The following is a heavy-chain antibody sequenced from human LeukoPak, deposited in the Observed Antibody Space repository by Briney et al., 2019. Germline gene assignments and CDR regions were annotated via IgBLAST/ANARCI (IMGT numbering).Heavy chain of an antibody. Sequence: SETLSLTCTVSGGSISSYYWSWIRQPPGKGLEWIGYIYYSGSTNYKPSLKSRVTISVGTSKNLFSLTLSSVTAADTAVYYCARGGYYGSGNDFRFDPWGQGTLVTVSS. CDR3: ARGGYYGSGNDFRFDP. CDR1: GGSISSYY. V-gene: IGHV4-59*01. CDR2: IYYSGST. J-gene: IGHJ5*02. D-gene: IGHD3-10*01.